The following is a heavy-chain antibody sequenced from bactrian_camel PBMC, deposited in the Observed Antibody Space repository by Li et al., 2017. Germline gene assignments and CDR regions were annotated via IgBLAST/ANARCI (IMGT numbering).Heavy chain of an antibody. J-gene: IGHJ4*01. Sequence: VQLVESGGGSVQAGGSLRLSCAASGFTFSNYAMTWVRQVPGKELEWVSTINAGGGGTYYADPVKGRFIISRDDAKNTVFLQLNSLKAEDTAKYYCTPGVYWGQGTQVTVS. D-gene: IGHD2*01. CDR1: GFTFSNYA. CDR3: TPGVY. CDR2: INAGGGGT. V-gene: IGHV3S40*01.